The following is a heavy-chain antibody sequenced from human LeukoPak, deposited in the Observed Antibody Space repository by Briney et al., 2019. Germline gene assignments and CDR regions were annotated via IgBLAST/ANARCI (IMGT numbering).Heavy chain of an antibody. J-gene: IGHJ4*02. Sequence: GGSLRLSCVVSGFTFSRYSMNWVRQAPGKGLEWVSYIRSSGDTKYYADSVKGRFTISRDNAENSLYLQMNSLRAEDTAVYYCARENFQYWAQGTLVTVSS. CDR2: IRSSGDTK. CDR1: GFTFSRYS. CDR3: ARENFQY. V-gene: IGHV3-48*04.